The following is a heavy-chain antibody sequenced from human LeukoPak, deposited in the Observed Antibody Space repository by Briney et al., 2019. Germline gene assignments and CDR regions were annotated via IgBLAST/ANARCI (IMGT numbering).Heavy chain of an antibody. CDR2: ISGSGGST. J-gene: IGHJ4*02. CDR1: GFTFSSCA. V-gene: IGHV3-23*01. CDR3: AKSPGFSSGYYWSGEGYFDY. Sequence: PGGSLRLSCAASGFTFSSCAMSWVRQAPGKGLEWVSAISGSGGSTYYADSVKGRFTISRDNSKNTLYLQMNSLRAEDTAVYYCAKSPGFSSGYYWSGEGYFDYWGQGTLVTVSS. D-gene: IGHD3-22*01.